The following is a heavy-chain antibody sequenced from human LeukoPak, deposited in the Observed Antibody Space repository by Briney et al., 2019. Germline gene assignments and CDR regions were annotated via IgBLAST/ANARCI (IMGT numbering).Heavy chain of an antibody. D-gene: IGHD3-22*01. CDR2: INHSGST. CDR1: GGSFSGYY. V-gene: IGHV4-34*01. J-gene: IGHJ6*03. CDR3: ARQPKYYYDSSGYTDV. Sequence: SETLSLTCAVYGGSFSGYYWSWIRQPPGKGLEWIGEINHSGSTNYNPSLKSRVTISVDTSKNQFSLKLSSVTAADTAVYYCARQPKYYYDSSGYTDVWGEGTTVTVSS.